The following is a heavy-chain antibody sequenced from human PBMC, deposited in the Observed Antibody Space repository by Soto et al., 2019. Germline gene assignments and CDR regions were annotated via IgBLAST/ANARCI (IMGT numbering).Heavy chain of an antibody. V-gene: IGHV1-24*01. CDR2: FDSEDGET. J-gene: IGHJ4*02. CDR3: ATKTFYDSSGYYYVY. Sequence: ASVKVSCKVSGYTLTELSMHWVRQAPGKGLEWMGGFDSEDGETIYAQKFQGRVTMTEDTSTDTAYMELSSLRSEDTAVYYCATKTFYDSSGYYYVYWGRGTLVTVSS. D-gene: IGHD3-22*01. CDR1: GYTLTELS.